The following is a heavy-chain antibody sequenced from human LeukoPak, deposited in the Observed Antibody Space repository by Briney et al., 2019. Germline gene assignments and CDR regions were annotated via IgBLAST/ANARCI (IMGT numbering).Heavy chain of an antibody. D-gene: IGHD3-22*01. J-gene: IGHJ4*02. CDR2: IYFSGTT. CDR1: GGSISSYY. CDR3: ARLVDYYDSRGYFDY. V-gene: IGHV4-39*01. Sequence: SETLSLTCTVSGGSISSYYWGWVRQPPGKGLEWIGIIYFSGTTYYNPSLKSRVTISVDTSKNQFSLKLNSVTAADTAVYYCARLVDYYDSRGYFDYWGQGALVTVSS.